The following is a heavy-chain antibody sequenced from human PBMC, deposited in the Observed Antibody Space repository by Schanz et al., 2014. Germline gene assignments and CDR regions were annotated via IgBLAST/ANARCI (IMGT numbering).Heavy chain of an antibody. CDR3: AREVGLYDRGWFAP. D-gene: IGHD3-22*01. V-gene: IGHV1-69*08. Sequence: QVQLVQSGAEVKKPGSSMKVSCKASRSTFSSYTISWVRQARGQGLEWVGRFIPILDVGNYAQRFQGRVTITADKSSDTAYMELSILRSEDTAVYYCAREVGLYDRGWFAPWGQGTLVTVSS. CDR2: FIPILDVG. J-gene: IGHJ5*02. CDR1: RSTFSSYT.